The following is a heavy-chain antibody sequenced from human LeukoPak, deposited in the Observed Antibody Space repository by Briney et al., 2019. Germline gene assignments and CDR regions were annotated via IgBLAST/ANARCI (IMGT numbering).Heavy chain of an antibody. CDR2: IYPGDSDT. Sequence: GASLKISSKGSGYSFTSYWIYWVRLMPGKGMGWVGIIYPGDSDTRYSPSFHDQVTISADKSINTPYIQWSSLKASDTAMYYCARLLTYYYDSSGSAYNWFDPWGQGTLVTVSS. CDR3: ARLLTYYYDSSGSAYNWFDP. J-gene: IGHJ5*02. D-gene: IGHD3-22*01. V-gene: IGHV5-51*01. CDR1: GYSFTSYW.